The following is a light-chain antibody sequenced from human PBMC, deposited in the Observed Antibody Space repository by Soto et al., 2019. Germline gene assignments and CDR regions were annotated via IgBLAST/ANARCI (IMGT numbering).Light chain of an antibody. J-gene: IGKJ1*01. V-gene: IGKV3-20*01. CDR1: QSVSNNY. CDR2: GAY. CDR3: QQYAASPRT. Sequence: EVVLTHSPGTLSLSPRERATLSCRASQSVSNNYLAWYQHKPGQAPRLLIYGAYNRAPGIPDRFSGSGSGPDFTLTISRLEPEDFAVYYCQQYAASPRTFGQGTLVEVK.